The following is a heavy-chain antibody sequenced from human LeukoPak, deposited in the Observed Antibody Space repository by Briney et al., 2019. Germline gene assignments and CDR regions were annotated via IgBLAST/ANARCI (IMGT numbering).Heavy chain of an antibody. CDR2: LKSKTDGETS. CDR3: IANLDY. CDR1: GSTFSDAW. D-gene: IGHD1-1*01. J-gene: IGHJ4*02. V-gene: IGHV3-15*01. Sequence: KTGGSLRLSCEASGSTFSDAWMSWVRQVPGKGLEWIALLKSKTDGETSDYAAPVKGRFTVSRNDAENTLFLQMDSLKIDDTAVYYCIANLDYWGQGTLVTVSS.